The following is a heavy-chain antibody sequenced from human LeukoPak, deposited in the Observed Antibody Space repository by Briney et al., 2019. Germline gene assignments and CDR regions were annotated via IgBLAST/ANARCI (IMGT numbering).Heavy chain of an antibody. V-gene: IGHV3-7*01. J-gene: IGHJ3*02. CDR2: IKTDGSEK. D-gene: IGHD5-18*01. CDR1: GFTFSNYW. Sequence: PGGSLRLSCEGSGFTFSNYWMGWVRQAPGKGLQWVANIKTDGSEKYYVDSVKGRFTISRDNSKNTLYLQMNSLRAEDTAVYYCARASQGYRYGQGAFDIWGQGTMVTVSS. CDR3: ARASQGYRYGQGAFDI.